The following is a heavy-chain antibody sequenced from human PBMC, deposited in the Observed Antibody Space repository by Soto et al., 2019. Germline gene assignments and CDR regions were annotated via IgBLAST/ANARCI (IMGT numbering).Heavy chain of an antibody. CDR1: GGIFHGYG. Sequence: QEQLVESGGGVVQPGTSLRLSCAVPGGIFHGYGMHWVRQAPGKGLEWVAIIRFDGSNEDYADSVKGRFTISRDNSKNTLYMLRNTLGAEDTAVYYCVRDGIGGTVFRGYLDYWGRGTVVTVSS. D-gene: IGHD1-7*01. CDR3: VRDGIGGTVFRGYLDY. CDR2: IRFDGSNE. J-gene: IGHJ4*02. V-gene: IGHV3-33*01.